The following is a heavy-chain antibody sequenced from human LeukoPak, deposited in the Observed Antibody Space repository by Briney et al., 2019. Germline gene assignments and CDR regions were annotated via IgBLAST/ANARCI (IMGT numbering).Heavy chain of an antibody. CDR1: GFTLSCNY. J-gene: IGHJ4*02. CDR2: IYSGGST. D-gene: IGHD1-26*01. Sequence: GGSLRLSCAASGFTLSCNYMSWGRQAPGKGLEWGSVIYSGGSTYYADSVKGRFTISRHNSKNTLYLQMNSLRAEDTAVYYCARVGGSYSKEYYFDYWGQGTLVTVSS. CDR3: ARVGGSYSKEYYFDY. V-gene: IGHV3-53*04.